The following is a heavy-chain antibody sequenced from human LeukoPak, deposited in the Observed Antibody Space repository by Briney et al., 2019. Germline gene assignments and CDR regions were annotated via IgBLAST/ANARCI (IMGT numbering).Heavy chain of an antibody. CDR2: ISGYNGNT. V-gene: IGHV1-18*01. D-gene: IGHD1/OR15-1a*01. CDR1: GYTFTGYG. J-gene: IGHJ6*03. CDR3: ARANPTMDYYYYYYMDV. Sequence: ASVKVSCEASGYTFTGYGISWVRQAPGQGLEWMGWISGYNGNTIYAEKLKGRVTMTTDTSTNTAYLQLRNLRADYSALYYCARANPTMDYYYYYYMDVWGKGTTVTVSS.